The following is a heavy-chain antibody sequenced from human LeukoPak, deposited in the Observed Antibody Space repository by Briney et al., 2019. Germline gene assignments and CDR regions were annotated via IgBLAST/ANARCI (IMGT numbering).Heavy chain of an antibody. D-gene: IGHD1-26*01. CDR2: IGWSGGSI. CDR3: AKDSGSFHFDH. J-gene: IGHJ4*02. CDR1: GFTFDDYA. V-gene: IGHV3-9*01. Sequence: GRSLRLSCAASGFTFDDYAMHWVRQVPGKGLEWVSGIGWSGGSINYADSVKGRFTISRDNAKNSLYLQMNSLRTEDTALYYCAKDSGSFHFDHWGQGALVTVSS.